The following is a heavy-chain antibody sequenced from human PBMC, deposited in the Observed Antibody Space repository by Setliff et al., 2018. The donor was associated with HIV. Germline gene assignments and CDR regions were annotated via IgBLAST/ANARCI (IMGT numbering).Heavy chain of an antibody. Sequence: SVKVSCKASRGTFSSYAISWVRQAPGQGLEWMGGIIPIFGTANYAQKFQGRVTITTDESTSTAYMELSSLRSEDTAVYYCARFGGPDFGGARSHRYYYYYMDVWGKGTTVTVSS. D-gene: IGHD3-3*01. V-gene: IGHV1-69*05. J-gene: IGHJ6*03. CDR2: IIPIFGTA. CDR3: ARFGGPDFGGARSHRYYYYYMDV. CDR1: RGTFSSYA.